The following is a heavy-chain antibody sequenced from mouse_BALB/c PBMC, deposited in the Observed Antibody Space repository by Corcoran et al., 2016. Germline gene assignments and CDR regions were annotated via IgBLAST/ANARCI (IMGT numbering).Heavy chain of an antibody. Sequence: QIQWVESGPELKKPGATVKMSCRGSGDNFTNCGVNWVKQAPGKGLQWKGWINTYTGEPTYADDFKGRFAFSLETSASTAYLQINNLKNEDTATYFCAREPYAMDYWGQGPSVTVSS. V-gene: IGHV9-3-1*01. CDR1: GDNFTNCG. CDR2: INTYTGEP. J-gene: IGHJ4*01. CDR3: AREPYAMDY.